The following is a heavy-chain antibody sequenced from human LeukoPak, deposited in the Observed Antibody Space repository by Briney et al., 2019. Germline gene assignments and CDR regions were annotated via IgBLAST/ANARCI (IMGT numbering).Heavy chain of an antibody. CDR1: GFIFNKHA. D-gene: IGHD2/OR15-2a*01. CDR3: VSFYETY. J-gene: IGHJ4*02. Sequence: GGSLRLSCAASGFIFNKHAMSWVRQAPGKGLEWVSGLSGSGGSTDYADSVKGRFTVSRDNAKNTVYLQMNSLRAEDTAVYYCVSFYETYWGRGTLVTVSS. CDR2: LSGSGGST. V-gene: IGHV3-23*01.